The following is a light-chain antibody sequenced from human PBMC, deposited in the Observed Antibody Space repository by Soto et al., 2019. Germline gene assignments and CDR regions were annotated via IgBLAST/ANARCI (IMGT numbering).Light chain of an antibody. V-gene: IGLV2-14*01. Sequence: QSALTQPASVSGSPGQSITISCTGTSSDVGGYNYVSWYQQHPGKAPKLMIYDVSNRPSGVSNRFSGSKSGNTASLTISGREASDEAANYCSSYTSSTVVFGAGTQLPAL. CDR2: DVS. CDR1: SSDVGGYNY. CDR3: SSYTSSTVV. J-gene: IGLJ2*01.